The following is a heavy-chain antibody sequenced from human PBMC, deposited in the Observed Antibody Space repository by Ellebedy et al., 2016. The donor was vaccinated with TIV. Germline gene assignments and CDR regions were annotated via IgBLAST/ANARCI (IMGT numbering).Heavy chain of an antibody. J-gene: IGHJ4*02. D-gene: IGHD3-22*01. V-gene: IGHV3-53*01. CDR3: ARDRLHYYDSSGLDY. Sequence: GESLKISCAASGFTVSSNYMSWVRQAPGKGLEWVSVIYSGGSTYYADSVKGRFTISRDNSKNTLYLQMNSLRAEDTAVYYCARDRLHYYDSSGLDYWGQGTLVTVSS. CDR2: IYSGGST. CDR1: GFTVSSNY.